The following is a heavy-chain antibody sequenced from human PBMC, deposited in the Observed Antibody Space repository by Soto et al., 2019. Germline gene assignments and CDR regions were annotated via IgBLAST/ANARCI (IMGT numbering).Heavy chain of an antibody. CDR1: GGTFSSYA. D-gene: IGHD3-10*02. V-gene: IGHV1-69*12. Sequence: QVQLVQSGAEVKKPGSSVKVSCKASGGTFSSYAISWVRQAPGQGLEWMGGIIPIFGTANYAQKFQGRVTITADESTSTAYMELSSLRSEDTAVYYCARKRRDGKHVLFPYDYWGQGTLVTVSS. CDR2: IIPIFGTA. CDR3: ARKRRDGKHVLFPYDY. J-gene: IGHJ4*02.